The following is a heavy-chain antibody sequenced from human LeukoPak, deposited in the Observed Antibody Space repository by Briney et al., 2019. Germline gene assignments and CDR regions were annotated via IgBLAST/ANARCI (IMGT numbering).Heavy chain of an antibody. CDR2: ISGSGGST. D-gene: IGHD1-26*01. V-gene: IGHV3-23*01. J-gene: IGHJ4*02. Sequence: ETLSLTCTASGGSISSSSYYWGWVRQAPGKGLEWVSAISGSGGSTYYADSVKGRFTISRDNSKNTLYLQMNSLRAEDTAVYYCAKEELGGGHFDYWGQGTLVTVSS. CDR1: GGSISSSSYY. CDR3: AKEELGGGHFDY.